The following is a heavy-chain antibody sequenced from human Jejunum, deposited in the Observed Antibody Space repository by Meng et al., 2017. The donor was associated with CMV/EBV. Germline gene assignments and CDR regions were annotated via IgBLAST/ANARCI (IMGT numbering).Heavy chain of an antibody. D-gene: IGHD1-7*01. CDR2: SRATSTYI. J-gene: IGHJ6*02. CDR1: LRLRRHK. Sequence: LRLRRHKMNWVRQAPGKGLEWVAYSRATSTYIYYEDQVKGRFTISRDNAKNSLYLQMNSLRVEDTAVYYCANQMPWNYYHGMDLWGQGTTVTVSS. V-gene: IGHV3-21*05. CDR3: ANQMPWNYYHGMDL.